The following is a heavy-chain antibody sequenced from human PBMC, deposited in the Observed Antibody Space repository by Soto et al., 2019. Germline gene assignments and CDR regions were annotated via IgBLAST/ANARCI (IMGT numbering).Heavy chain of an antibody. Sequence: GESLKISCKGSGYSFTSHWIGWVRQMPGKGLEWMGITYPGDSDTRYSPSFQGQVIISADKSISSAFIQWSSLKASDTAMYYCARLTGGTVSPLDYWGQGTLVTVSS. D-gene: IGHD4-17*01. CDR2: TYPGDSDT. J-gene: IGHJ4*02. V-gene: IGHV5-51*01. CDR3: ARLTGGTVSPLDY. CDR1: GYSFTSHW.